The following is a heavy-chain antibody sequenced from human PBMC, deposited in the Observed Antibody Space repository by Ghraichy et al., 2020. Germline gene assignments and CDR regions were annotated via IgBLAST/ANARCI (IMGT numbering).Heavy chain of an antibody. CDR2: IYPGDSDT. V-gene: IGHV5-51*01. CDR3: GRQWQPRDGLDV. D-gene: IGHD5-24*01. Sequence: GESLNTSCKAAGFVFTTYWIAWMRQMPGKGLEWVGIIYPGDSDTKYSPSFQGHVTISTDNSITTAYLQWSSLEASDTAIYFCGRQWQPRDGLDVWGQGTTVTV. J-gene: IGHJ6*02. CDR1: GFVFTTYW.